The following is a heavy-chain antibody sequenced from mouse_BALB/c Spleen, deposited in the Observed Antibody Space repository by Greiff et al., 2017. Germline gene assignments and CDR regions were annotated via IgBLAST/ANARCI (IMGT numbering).Heavy chain of an antibody. V-gene: IGHV5-12-1*01. CDR2: ISSGGGST. Sequence: EVKVVESGGGLVKPGGSLKLSCAASGFAFSSYDMSWVRQTPEKRLEWVAYISSGGGSTYYPDTVKGRFTISRDNAKNTLYLQMSSLNSEDTAMYYCARRDGYDEAMDYWGQGTSVTVSA. CDR1: GFAFSSYD. CDR3: ARRDGYDEAMDY. D-gene: IGHD2-2*01. J-gene: IGHJ4*01.